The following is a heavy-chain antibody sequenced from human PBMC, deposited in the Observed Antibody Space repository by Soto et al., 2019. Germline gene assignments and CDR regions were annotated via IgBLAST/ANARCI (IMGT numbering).Heavy chain of an antibody. CDR3: AHTGHLVDAFDF. Sequence: QITLKESAPPLVNPTETLTLTCAFSGFSLNSDEVGVGWIRQPPGKALECLALLYGNGDTRFSPSLKSRLTITKDTSANLVVLSLANVDPVDTATYFCAHTGHLVDAFDFWGQGTLVTVSS. CDR2: LYGNGDT. V-gene: IGHV2-5*01. J-gene: IGHJ3*01. CDR1: GFSLNSDEVG. D-gene: IGHD1-1*01.